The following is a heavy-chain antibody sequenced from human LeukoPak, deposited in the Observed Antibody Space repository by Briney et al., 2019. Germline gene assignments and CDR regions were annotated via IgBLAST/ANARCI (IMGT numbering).Heavy chain of an antibody. Sequence: PSETLSLTCTVSGGSISSGGYYWSWIRQHPGKGLEWIGYIYYSGSTYYNPSLKSRVTISVDTSKNQFSLKLSSVTAADTAVYYCARLMMTTVTTGGDYWGQGTLVTVSS. CDR1: GGSISSGGYY. CDR2: IYYSGST. V-gene: IGHV4-31*03. D-gene: IGHD4-17*01. CDR3: ARLMMTTVTTGGDY. J-gene: IGHJ4*02.